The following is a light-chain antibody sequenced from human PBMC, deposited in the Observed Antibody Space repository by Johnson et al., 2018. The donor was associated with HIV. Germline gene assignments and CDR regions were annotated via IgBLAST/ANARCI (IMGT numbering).Light chain of an antibody. J-gene: IGLJ1*01. CDR2: DNH. Sequence: QSVLTQPPSVSAAPGQKVTISCSASSSNIVNIYISWYQHLPGTAPKLLIYDNHKRPSGIPDRFSGSKSGTSVTLAITGLQSGAEADYYCGALDTSLTTVVFGTGTTVTVL. CDR3: GALDTSLTTVV. V-gene: IGLV1-51*01. CDR1: SSNIVNIY.